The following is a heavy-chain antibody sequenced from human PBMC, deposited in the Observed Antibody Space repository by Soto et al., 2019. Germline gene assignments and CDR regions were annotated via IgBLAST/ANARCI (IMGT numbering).Heavy chain of an antibody. CDR2: IYYSGST. CDR3: ARAPMKHHFDY. Sequence: SETLSLTCTVSGGSISSGDYSWSWIRQPPGKGLEWIGYIYYSGSTYYNPSLKSRVTISVDTSKNQFSLKLSSVTAADTAVYYCARAPMKHHFDYWGQGTLVTVSS. V-gene: IGHV4-30-4*01. CDR1: GGSISSGDYS. J-gene: IGHJ4*02.